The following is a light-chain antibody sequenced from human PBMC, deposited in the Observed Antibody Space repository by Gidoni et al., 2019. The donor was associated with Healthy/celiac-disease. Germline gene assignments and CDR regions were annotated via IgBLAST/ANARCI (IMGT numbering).Light chain of an antibody. J-gene: IGKJ4*01. CDR3: QQSYSTPPLT. CDR1: QSISSY. Sequence: IMMTQHPSSLSASVGDRVTITCRASQSISSYLNWYQQKPGKAPKLLIYAASSFQSGVPSRLSGSGSGTDYTLTIISRQPEDFSTYYCQQSYSTPPLTFGGGTKVEIK. V-gene: IGKV1-39*01. CDR2: AAS.